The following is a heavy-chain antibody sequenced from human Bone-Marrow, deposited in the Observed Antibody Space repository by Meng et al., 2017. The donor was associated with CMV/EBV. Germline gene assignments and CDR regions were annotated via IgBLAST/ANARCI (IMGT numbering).Heavy chain of an antibody. V-gene: IGHV1-18*01. CDR3: ARDSATPRSYYYYGMDV. Sequence: ASVKVSCKASGYTFTSYGISWVRQAPGQGLEWMGWISAYNGNTNYAQKLQGRVTMTTDTSTSTAYMELRSLRSDDTAVYYCARDSATPRSYYYYGMDVWGQGTTVTASS. CDR1: GYTFTSYG. CDR2: ISAYNGNT. J-gene: IGHJ6*02. D-gene: IGHD2-15*01.